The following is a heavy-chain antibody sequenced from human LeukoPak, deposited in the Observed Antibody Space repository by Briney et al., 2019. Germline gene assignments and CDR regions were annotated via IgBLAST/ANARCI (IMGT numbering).Heavy chain of an antibody. J-gene: IGHJ6*02. D-gene: IGHD3-22*01. CDR3: ARELITTNGMDV. CDR1: GGSFSGYY. Sequence: SETLSLTCAVYGGSFSGYYWSWIRQPPGKGLEWIGEINHSGSTNYNPSLKSRVTISVDTSKNQFSLKLSSVTAADTAVYYCARELITTNGMDVWGQGTTVTVSS. CDR2: INHSGST. V-gene: IGHV4-34*01.